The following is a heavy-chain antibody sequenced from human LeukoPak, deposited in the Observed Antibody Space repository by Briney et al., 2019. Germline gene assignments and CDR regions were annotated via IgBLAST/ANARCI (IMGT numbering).Heavy chain of an antibody. V-gene: IGHV1-18*01. Sequence: ASVKVSCKASGYTFTTYNINWVRQAPGQGLEWMGWISGYNGNTNYAQKLQGRVTMTTDTSTSTAYIELRSLRSDDTAVYYCARDIFAGTMVRGVLDAFDIWGQGTMVTVSS. CDR3: ARDIFAGTMVRGVLDAFDI. D-gene: IGHD3-10*01. CDR1: GYTFTTYN. CDR2: ISGYNGNT. J-gene: IGHJ3*02.